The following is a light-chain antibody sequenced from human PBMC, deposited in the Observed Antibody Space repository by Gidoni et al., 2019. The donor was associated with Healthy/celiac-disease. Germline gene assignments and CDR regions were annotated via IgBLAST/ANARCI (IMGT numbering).Light chain of an antibody. CDR2: AAS. Sequence: DIQMTQSPSSLSASVGDRVTITCRASQSISSYLNWYQQKPGNAPKLLIYAASSLQSGVPSRFSGSGSGTDFTLTISSLQPEDFATYYCQQSYSTPITCGQGTRLEIK. J-gene: IGKJ5*01. CDR1: QSISSY. CDR3: QQSYSTPIT. V-gene: IGKV1-39*01.